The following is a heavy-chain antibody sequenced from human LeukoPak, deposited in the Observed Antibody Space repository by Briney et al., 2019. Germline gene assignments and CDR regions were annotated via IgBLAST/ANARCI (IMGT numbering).Heavy chain of an antibody. CDR3: ARGKYGDY. V-gene: IGHV3-48*01. CDR1: GFTFSTYS. D-gene: IGHD2-2*01. CDR2: ISSSSGTL. Sequence: SGGSLRLSCAASGFTFSTYSMNWVRQAPGKGLEWVSYISSSSGTLYYADSVEGRFTISRDNAKNSLYLQMNSLRAEDTAVYYCARGKYGDYWGQGTLVTVSS. J-gene: IGHJ4*02.